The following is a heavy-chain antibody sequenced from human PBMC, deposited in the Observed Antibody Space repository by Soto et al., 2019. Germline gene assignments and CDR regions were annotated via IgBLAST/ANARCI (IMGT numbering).Heavy chain of an antibody. CDR1: GDSITSYN. V-gene: IGHV4-59*01. D-gene: IGHD2-21*01. J-gene: IGHJ5*02. CDR3: ARRAVVAVTGSLDNWLDP. Sequence: PSETLSLTCTVSGDSITSYNWNWLRQPPGKALEWIWYVYSSGSTNYNPSLKSRVTISVDTSRNQFSLKVNSVTAADTAVYYCARRAVVAVTGSLDNWLDPWGQGILVTVSS. CDR2: VYSSGST.